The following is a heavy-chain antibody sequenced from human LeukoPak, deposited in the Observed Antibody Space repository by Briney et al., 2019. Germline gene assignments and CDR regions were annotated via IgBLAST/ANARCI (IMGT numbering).Heavy chain of an antibody. CDR2: IHDTGST. CDR3: ARNGWQQLGHDY. CDR1: GGSMNNYY. Sequence: SETLSLTCTVSGGSMNNYYWIWIRQPPGRGLEWIGYIHDTGSTNHKLSLKSRVTISLDTSKKQVSLRLNSVTAADTAVYYCARNGWQQLGHDYWGQGTLVTVSS. J-gene: IGHJ4*02. D-gene: IGHD6-13*01. V-gene: IGHV4-59*01.